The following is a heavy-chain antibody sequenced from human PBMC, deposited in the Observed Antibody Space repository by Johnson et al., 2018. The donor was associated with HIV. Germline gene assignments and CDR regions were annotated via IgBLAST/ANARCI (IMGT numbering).Heavy chain of an antibody. D-gene: IGHD4-23*01. J-gene: IGHJ3*02. CDR1: GFTFSSYA. CDR3: ANVRWPDAFDI. V-gene: IGHV3-30*14. Sequence: QVQLVESGGGVVQPGRSLRLSCAASGFTFSSYAMHWVRQAPGKGLEWVAVISYDGSNKYYAVSVKGRFTISRDNSKNTLYLQMNSLRAEDTAVYYCANVRWPDAFDIWGQGTMVTVSS. CDR2: ISYDGSNK.